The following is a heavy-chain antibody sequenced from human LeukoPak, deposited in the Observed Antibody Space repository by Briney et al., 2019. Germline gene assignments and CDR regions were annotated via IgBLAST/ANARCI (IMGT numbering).Heavy chain of an antibody. J-gene: IGHJ4*02. CDR2: ISYDGSNK. D-gene: IGHD2-15*01. V-gene: IGHV3-30*03. Sequence: GGSLRLSCAASGFTFSSYGMHWARQAPGKGLEWVAVISYDGSNKYYADSVKGRFTISRDNSKNTLYLQMNSLRAEDTAVYYCARVAVVSDYWGQGTLVTVSS. CDR3: ARVAVVSDY. CDR1: GFTFSSYG.